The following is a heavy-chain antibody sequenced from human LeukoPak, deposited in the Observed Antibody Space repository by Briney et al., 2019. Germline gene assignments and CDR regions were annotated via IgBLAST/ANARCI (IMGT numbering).Heavy chain of an antibody. CDR1: GFTFSSYS. Sequence: GGSLRLSCAASGFTFSSYSMNWVRQAPGKGLEWVSSITSSSSYIYYADSVKGRFTISRDNAKNSLYLQMNSLRAEDTAVYYCARVWTGQWPPHYYYMDVWGKGTTVTISS. CDR3: ARVWTGQWPPHYYYMDV. D-gene: IGHD6-19*01. CDR2: ITSSSSYI. J-gene: IGHJ6*03. V-gene: IGHV3-21*01.